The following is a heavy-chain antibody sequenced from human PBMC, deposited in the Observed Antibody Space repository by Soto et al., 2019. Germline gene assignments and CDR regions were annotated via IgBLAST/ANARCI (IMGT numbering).Heavy chain of an antibody. CDR3: ARAREMTALLSNYYYMDG. CDR2: INHSGST. V-gene: IGHV4-34*01. Sequence: SETLSLTCAVYGGSFSGYYWSWIRQPPGKGLEWIGEINHSGSTNYNPSLKSRVTISVDTSKNQFSLKLSSVTAADTAVYYCARAREMTALLSNYYYMDGWGRGTTVTVSS. CDR1: GGSFSGYY. D-gene: IGHD2-21*02. J-gene: IGHJ6*03.